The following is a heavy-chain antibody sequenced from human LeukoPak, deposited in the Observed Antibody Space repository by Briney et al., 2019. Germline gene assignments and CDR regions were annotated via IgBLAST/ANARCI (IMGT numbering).Heavy chain of an antibody. D-gene: IGHD6-19*01. CDR1: GFTFSSYA. Sequence: GGSLRLSCAASGFTFSSYAMHWVRQAPGKGLEWVAVISYDGSNKYYADSVKGRFTISRDNSKNTLYLQMNSLRPGDTAVYYCARVAGRPTVEDYYGMDVWGQGTTVTVSS. V-gene: IGHV3-30-3*01. CDR2: ISYDGSNK. J-gene: IGHJ6*02. CDR3: ARVAGRPTVEDYYGMDV.